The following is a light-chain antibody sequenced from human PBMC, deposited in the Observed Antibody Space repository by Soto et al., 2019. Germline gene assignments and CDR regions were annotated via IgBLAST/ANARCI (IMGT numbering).Light chain of an antibody. CDR1: EDISTY. CDR3: QQYYKLRT. J-gene: IGKJ1*01. CDR2: GAS. Sequence: AIRMTQSPSSLSASAGDRVTITCRASEDISTYLAWYQQKPGKAPDLLIYGASTLQSGGPSRFSGSGAGTDFTLTSSSLQSEDSATYYCQQYYKLRTFGQGTKVEVK. V-gene: IGKV1-8*01.